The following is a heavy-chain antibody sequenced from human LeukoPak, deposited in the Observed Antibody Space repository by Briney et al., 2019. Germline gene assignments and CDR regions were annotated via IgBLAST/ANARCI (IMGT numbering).Heavy chain of an antibody. CDR2: IYYSGST. Sequence: SETLSLTCTVSGGSISSGDYYWSWIRQPPGKGLEWIGYIYYSGSTYYNPSLKSRVTISVDTSKNQFSLKLSSVTAADTAVYYCARDRLAAAGTNWFDPWGQGTLVTVSS. V-gene: IGHV4-31*03. CDR3: ARDRLAAAGTNWFDP. CDR1: GGSISSGDYY. J-gene: IGHJ5*02. D-gene: IGHD6-13*01.